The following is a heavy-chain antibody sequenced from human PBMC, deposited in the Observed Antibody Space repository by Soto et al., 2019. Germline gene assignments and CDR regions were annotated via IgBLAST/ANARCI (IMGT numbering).Heavy chain of an antibody. CDR1: GLTFSIFA. D-gene: IGHD7-27*01. CDR2: TSGSGGST. J-gene: IGHJ4*02. CDR3: AKEVSLGSTVDLGY. Sequence: PVGSLRLSSAASGLTFSIFAMSWVRQSPGKGLEWVSTTSGSGGSTYYADAVKGRFTISRDNSMGTLYLQMKSLRVEDTAIYYCAKEVSLGSTVDLGYWGQGALVTVSS. V-gene: IGHV3-23*01.